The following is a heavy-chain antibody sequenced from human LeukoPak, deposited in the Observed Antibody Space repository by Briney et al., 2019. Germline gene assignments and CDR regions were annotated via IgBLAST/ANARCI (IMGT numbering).Heavy chain of an antibody. D-gene: IGHD6-13*01. CDR3: ARRVAAAGTSTEYYYYMDV. J-gene: IGHJ6*03. CDR1: GDSSSNYY. Sequence: SETLSLTCSVSGDSSSNYYWSWFRQPPGKGLEWIGYIYTSGSTNYNPSLKSRVTISVDTSKNQFSLKLSSVTAADTAVYYCARRVAAAGTSTEYYYYMDVWGKGTTVTVSS. V-gene: IGHV4-4*09. CDR2: IYTSGST.